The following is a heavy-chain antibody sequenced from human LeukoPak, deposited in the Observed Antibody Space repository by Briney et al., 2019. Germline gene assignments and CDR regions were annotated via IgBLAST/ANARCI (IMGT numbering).Heavy chain of an antibody. CDR2: IYHSGST. CDR1: GFTFDDYD. CDR3: ARAVVPDYHYYYMDV. J-gene: IGHJ6*03. Sequence: LRLSCAASGFTFDDYDMTWVRQVPGKGLEWIGYIYHSGSTYYNPSLKSRVTISVDRSKNQFSLKLNSVTAADTAVYYCARAVVPDYHYYYMDVWGKGTTVTVSS. V-gene: IGHV4-30-2*01.